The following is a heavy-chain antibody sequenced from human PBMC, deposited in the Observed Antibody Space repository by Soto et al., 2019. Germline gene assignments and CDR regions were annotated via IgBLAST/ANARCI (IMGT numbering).Heavy chain of an antibody. J-gene: IGHJ3*02. Sequence: SETLSLTCTVSGGYLSYYTWIWIRLPPGKGLEWIGYIYFNGNTNYNPSLKSRVTISVDTSRNQFSLKLTSVTAADTAVYYCARPLSMRKTTSPFDIWGQGTMVTVSS. D-gene: IGHD2-8*01. CDR3: ARPLSMRKTTSPFDI. CDR2: IYFNGNT. CDR1: GGYLSYYT. V-gene: IGHV4-59*08.